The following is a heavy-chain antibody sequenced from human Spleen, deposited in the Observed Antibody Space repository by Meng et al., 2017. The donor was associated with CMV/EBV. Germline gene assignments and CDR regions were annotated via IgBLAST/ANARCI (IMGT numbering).Heavy chain of an antibody. CDR2: SNTKGGAT. CDR1: GHALIAYY. D-gene: IGHD3-22*01. V-gene: IGHV1-2*06. CDR3: ATWDHDTSGFWDY. J-gene: IGHJ4*02. Sequence: KISGHALIAYYLQWVRQAAGEGTEWMGRSNTKGGATIFAQNYQARVALTWDTSISTGYMELGSLTSDDTAVYYCATWDHDTSGFWDYWGPGTLVTVSS.